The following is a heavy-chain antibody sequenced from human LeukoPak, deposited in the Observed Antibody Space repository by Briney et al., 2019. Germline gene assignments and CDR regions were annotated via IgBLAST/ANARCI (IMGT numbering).Heavy chain of an antibody. CDR1: GVSISSGGYY. Sequence: SQTLSLTCTVSGVSISSGGYYWSWIRQHPGKGLEWIGYIYYSGSTYYNPSLKSRVTISVDTSKNQFSLKLSSVTAADTAVYYCARGSLTYYDSSGYYYRAFDIWGQGTMVTVSS. J-gene: IGHJ3*02. D-gene: IGHD3-22*01. CDR3: ARGSLTYYDSSGYYYRAFDI. V-gene: IGHV4-31*03. CDR2: IYYSGST.